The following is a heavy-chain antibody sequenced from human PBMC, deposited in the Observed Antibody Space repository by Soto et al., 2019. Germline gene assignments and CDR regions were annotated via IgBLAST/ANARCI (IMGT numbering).Heavy chain of an antibody. CDR3: GVYRGSPSCFISLSDH. J-gene: IGHJ4*02. CDR1: GFTFSNFW. V-gene: IGHV3-7*01. CDR2: IKQDGSEK. Sequence: GGSLRLSCAASGFTFSNFWMSWVRQAPGKGLEWVANIKQDGSEKKYVDSVKGRFTISRDNAKNSLFLQMYSLRAEDTAMYYWGVYRGSPSCFISLSDHWGPGTLVTVSS. D-gene: IGHD2-2*01.